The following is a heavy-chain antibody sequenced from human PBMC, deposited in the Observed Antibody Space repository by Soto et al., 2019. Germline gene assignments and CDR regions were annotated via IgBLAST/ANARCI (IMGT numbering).Heavy chain of an antibody. CDR2: IYHSGST. Sequence: SETLSLTCTVSGGSISSGGYSWNWIRQPPGKGLEWIGYIYHSGSTYYNPSLKSRVTISVDRSRNQFSLKLSSVTAADTAVYYCARGSDTAMDLHLYYNYYGMDVWGQGTTVTVSS. J-gene: IGHJ6*02. CDR3: ARGSDTAMDLHLYYNYYGMDV. D-gene: IGHD5-18*01. V-gene: IGHV4-30-2*01. CDR1: GGSISSGGYS.